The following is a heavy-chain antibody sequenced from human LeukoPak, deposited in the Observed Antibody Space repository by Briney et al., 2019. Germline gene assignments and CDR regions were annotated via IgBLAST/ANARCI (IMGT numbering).Heavy chain of an antibody. Sequence: GGSLRLSCAASGFTFINYAMHWVRQAPGKELEWVAIILPDGVTKFYADAVKGRFTISRDNSRNTMYLQMNSLTSEDTAVYYCAKDAGEGTTPVYWGQGTLVTVSS. J-gene: IGHJ4*02. V-gene: IGHV3-30-3*01. CDR1: GFTFINYA. D-gene: IGHD2-15*01. CDR2: ILPDGVTK. CDR3: AKDAGEGTTPVY.